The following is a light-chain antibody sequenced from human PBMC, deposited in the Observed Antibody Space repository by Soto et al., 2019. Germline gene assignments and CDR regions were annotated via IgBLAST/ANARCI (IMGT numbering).Light chain of an antibody. J-gene: IGKJ3*01. CDR2: AAS. V-gene: IGKV1D-12*01. CDR3: QQAYSFPCS. Sequence: DIQLTQSPSSVSASVGDGVTITCRASQGINTWLAWYQHKPGKAPNLLIYAASSLQSGVPSRFSGSGSGTDFSLTISSLQPEDFATYYCQQAYSFPCSFGPGTKV. CDR1: QGINTW.